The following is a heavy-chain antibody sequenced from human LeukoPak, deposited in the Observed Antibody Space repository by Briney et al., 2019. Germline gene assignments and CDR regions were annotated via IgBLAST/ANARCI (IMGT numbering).Heavy chain of an antibody. Sequence: PSETLSLTCTVSGRSISRYYGGWIRQPAGRGLEWIGRIYTSGSTNYNPSLKSRVTMSVDTSKNQFSLKLSSVTAADTAVYYCARDRGRYCTNGVCPRGYDYWGQGTLVTVSS. J-gene: IGHJ4*02. V-gene: IGHV4-4*07. D-gene: IGHD2-8*01. CDR1: GRSISRYY. CDR3: ARDRGRYCTNGVCPRGYDY. CDR2: IYTSGST.